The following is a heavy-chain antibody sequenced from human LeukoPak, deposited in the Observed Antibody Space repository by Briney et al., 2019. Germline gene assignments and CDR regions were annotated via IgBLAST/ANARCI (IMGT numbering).Heavy chain of an antibody. CDR3: ARTEESGYSYGYFGYYYYMDV. CDR1: GGSISSGSYY. CDR2: IYTSGST. D-gene: IGHD5-18*01. V-gene: IGHV4-61*02. Sequence: SETLSLTCTVSGGSISSGSYYWSWIRQPAGKGLEWIGRIYTSGSTNYNPSLKSRVTISVDTSKNQFSLKLSSVTAADTAVYYCARTEESGYSYGYFGYYYYMDVWGKGTTVTVSS. J-gene: IGHJ6*03.